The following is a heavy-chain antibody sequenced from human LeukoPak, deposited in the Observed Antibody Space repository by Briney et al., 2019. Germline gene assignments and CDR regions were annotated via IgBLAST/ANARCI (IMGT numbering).Heavy chain of an antibody. CDR1: GFTFSSYA. CDR3: VKDRDYYDSSGYYYFDY. J-gene: IGHJ4*02. CDR2: ISSNGGST. D-gene: IGHD3-22*01. V-gene: IGHV3-64D*06. Sequence: GGSLRLSCSASGFTFSSYAMHWVRQAPGKGLEYVSAISSNGGSTYYADSVKGRFTISRDNSKNTLYLQMSSLRAGDTAVYYCVKDRDYYDSSGYYYFDYWGQGTLVTVSS.